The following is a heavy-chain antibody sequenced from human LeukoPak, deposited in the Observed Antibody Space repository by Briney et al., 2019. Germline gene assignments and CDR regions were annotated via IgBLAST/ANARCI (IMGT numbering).Heavy chain of an antibody. CDR3: VKDLLGYCSSTSCYATGPFDY. CDR1: GFSFSNYA. D-gene: IGHD2-2*01. V-gene: IGHV3-64D*09. J-gene: IGHJ4*02. Sequence: PGGSLRLSCSASGFSFSNYAMHWVRQAPGKGLEYVSAISTNGGHTYYADSVQGRFTISRDDSKSTLYLQMSSLRAEDPALYYCVKDLLGYCSSTSCYATGPFDYWGQGTLVTVSS. CDR2: ISTNGGHT.